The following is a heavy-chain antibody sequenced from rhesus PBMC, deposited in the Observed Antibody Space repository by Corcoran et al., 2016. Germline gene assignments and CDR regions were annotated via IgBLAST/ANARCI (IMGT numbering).Heavy chain of an antibody. CDR3: TTGPVGRFDV. V-gene: IGHV3-30*02. J-gene: IGHJ5-1*01. CDR2: IKRKADGETA. Sequence: EVQLVESGAGVVQPGGALRLSCAASGFTFSTSWMSWVRQAQGKGLEWVGRIKRKADGETADYAASVKGRFTISRDDSKNTLYLQMNSLKTEDTAVYYCTTGPVGRFDVWGPGVLVTVSS. CDR1: GFTFSTSW.